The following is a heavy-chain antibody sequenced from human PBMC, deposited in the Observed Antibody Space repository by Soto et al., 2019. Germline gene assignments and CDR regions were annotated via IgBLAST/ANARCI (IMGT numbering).Heavy chain of an antibody. CDR1: GGSISSSSYY. V-gene: IGHV4-39*01. CDR3: ARARARITMVRGVIGGWDYYYYGMEV. J-gene: IGHJ6*02. D-gene: IGHD3-10*01. CDR2: IYYSGST. Sequence: PSETLSLTCTVSGGSISSSSYYWGWIRQPPGKGLEWIGSIYYSGSTYYNPSLKSRVTISVDTSKNQFSLKLSSVTAADTAVYYCARARARITMVRGVIGGWDYYYYGMEVWGQGTTVTVSS.